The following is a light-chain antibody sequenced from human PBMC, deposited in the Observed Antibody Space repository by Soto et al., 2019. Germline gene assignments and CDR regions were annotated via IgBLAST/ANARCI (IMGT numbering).Light chain of an antibody. CDR2: DAS. V-gene: IGKV3-11*01. CDR1: QSVSYY. J-gene: IGKJ4*01. CDR3: QQRSDWPPLT. Sequence: EMVLTQSPATLSLSPGERATLSCRASQSVSYYLAWYQQKPGQAPRLLIYDASIRATGIPARFSGSGSGTDFTITISSLEPEDFALYYCQQRSDWPPLTFGGGTKVEI.